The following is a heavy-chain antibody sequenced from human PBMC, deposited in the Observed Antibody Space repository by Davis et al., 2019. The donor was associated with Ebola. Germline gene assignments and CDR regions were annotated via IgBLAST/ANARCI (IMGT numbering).Heavy chain of an antibody. D-gene: IGHD6-13*01. Sequence: SGPTLVKPTQTLTLTCTFSGFSLSTSGMCVSWIRQPPGKALEWLALIYWDDDKRYSPSLKSRLTITKDTSKNQVVLTMTNMDPVDTATYYCAHRGDRRSSSWPKYYYYGMDVWGQGTTVTVSS. CDR2: IYWDDDK. J-gene: IGHJ6*02. CDR1: GFSLSTSGMC. V-gene: IGHV2-5*08. CDR3: AHRGDRRSSSWPKYYYYGMDV.